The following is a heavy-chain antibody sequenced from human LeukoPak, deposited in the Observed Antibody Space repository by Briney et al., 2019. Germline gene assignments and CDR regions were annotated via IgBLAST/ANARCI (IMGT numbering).Heavy chain of an antibody. Sequence: SGGSLRLSCAASGFTFSSYAMSWVRQAPGKGLEWVSGISSSGGSTVYADSVKGRFTISRDNFRNTLYLQMNSLRAEDTAVYYCAKHDYNRYYYYMDVWGKGTTVTISS. J-gene: IGHJ6*03. CDR1: GFTFSSYA. CDR2: ISSSGGST. V-gene: IGHV3-23*01. CDR3: AKHDYNRYYYYMDV. D-gene: IGHD4/OR15-4a*01.